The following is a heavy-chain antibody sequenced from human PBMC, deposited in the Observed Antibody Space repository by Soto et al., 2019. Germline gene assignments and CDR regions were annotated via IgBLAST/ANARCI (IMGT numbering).Heavy chain of an antibody. CDR2: IYSGGST. J-gene: IGHJ4*02. V-gene: IGHV3-53*01. CDR1: GFTVSSNY. CDR3: ARVRNDSSGSLDY. D-gene: IGHD3-22*01. Sequence: GGSLRLSCAASGFTVSSNYMSWVRQAPGKGLEWVSVIYSGGSTYYADSVKGRFTISRDNSKNTLYLQMNSLRAEDTAVYYCARVRNDSSGSLDYWGQGTLVTVSS.